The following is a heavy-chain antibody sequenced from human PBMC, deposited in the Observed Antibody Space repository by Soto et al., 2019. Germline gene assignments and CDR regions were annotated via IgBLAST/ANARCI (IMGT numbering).Heavy chain of an antibody. J-gene: IGHJ6*02. CDR2: ISSNGGST. CDR1: GFTFSSYA. V-gene: IGHV3-64*01. D-gene: IGHD6-13*01. CDR3: ATCSSSWYYYYYGMDV. Sequence: GGSLRLSCAASGFTFSSYAMHWVRQAPGKGLEYVSAISSNGGSTYYANSVKGRFTISRDNSKNTLYLQMGSLRAEDMAVYYCATCSSSWYYYYYGMDVWGQGTTVTVSS.